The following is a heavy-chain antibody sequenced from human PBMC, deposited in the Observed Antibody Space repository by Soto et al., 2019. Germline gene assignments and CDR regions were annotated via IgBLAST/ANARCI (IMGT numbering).Heavy chain of an antibody. CDR2: VSISSDGP. V-gene: IGHV3-23*01. Sequence: PGGSLRLSCAASGFTFSSYAMSWVRQAPGRGLEWVSSVSISSDGPYYADSVKGRFTISRDNSKNTLYLQLNSLRGEDTATYYCAKNYFFDSWGQGTQVTVSS. CDR1: GFTFSSYA. J-gene: IGHJ4*02. CDR3: AKNYFFDS.